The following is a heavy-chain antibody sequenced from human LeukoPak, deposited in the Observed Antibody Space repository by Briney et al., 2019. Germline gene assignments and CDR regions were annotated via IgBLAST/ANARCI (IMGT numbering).Heavy chain of an antibody. V-gene: IGHV1-2*02. CDR3: ARGPFRNVDTAMIASRFDP. J-gene: IGHJ5*02. D-gene: IGHD5-18*01. Sequence: ASVKVSCKASGYTFTDYYIHWVRRAPGQGLGWRGWINANSGGTNYAQKFQGRVTMTRDTSITTAYMELKSLRSDDTAVFYCARGPFRNVDTAMIASRFDPWGQGTLVTVSS. CDR1: GYTFTDYY. CDR2: INANSGGT.